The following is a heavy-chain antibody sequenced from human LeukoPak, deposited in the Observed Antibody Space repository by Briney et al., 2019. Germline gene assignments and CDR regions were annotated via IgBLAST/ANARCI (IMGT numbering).Heavy chain of an antibody. Sequence: GASVKVSCKVSGYTLTELSMHWVRQAPGKGLEWMGGFDPEDGETIYAQKFQGRVTMTEDTSTDTAYMELSSLRSEDTAVYYCATYDFWSGYYRPLKDYWGQGTLVTVYS. V-gene: IGHV1-24*01. CDR3: ATYDFWSGYYRPLKDY. CDR1: GYTLTELS. D-gene: IGHD3-3*01. CDR2: FDPEDGET. J-gene: IGHJ4*02.